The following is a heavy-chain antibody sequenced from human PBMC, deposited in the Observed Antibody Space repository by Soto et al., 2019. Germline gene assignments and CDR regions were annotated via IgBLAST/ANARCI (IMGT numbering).Heavy chain of an antibody. Sequence: PSETLSLTCAVYGGSFSGYYWSWIRQPPGKGLEWIGEINHSGSTNYNPSLKSRVTISVDTSKNQFSLKLSSVTAADTAVYYCARGPLRRGSYYGNWFDPWGQGTLVTVSS. V-gene: IGHV4-34*01. CDR2: INHSGST. D-gene: IGHD1-26*01. J-gene: IGHJ5*02. CDR1: GGSFSGYY. CDR3: ARGPLRRGSYYGNWFDP.